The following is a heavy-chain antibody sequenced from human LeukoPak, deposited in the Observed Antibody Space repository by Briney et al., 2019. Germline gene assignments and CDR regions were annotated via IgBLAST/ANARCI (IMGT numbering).Heavy chain of an antibody. CDR3: ARGHTIFGVVINSFDY. CDR2: IFYSGST. D-gene: IGHD3-3*01. Sequence: SETLSLTCSVSGGSISSSYWSWIRQPPGKGLDWIGYIFYSGSTSYNPSLKSRVTISVDTSNNQFSLRLRSVTAADTAVYYCARGHTIFGVVINSFDYWGQGTLVTVSS. CDR1: GGSISSSY. V-gene: IGHV4-59*01. J-gene: IGHJ4*02.